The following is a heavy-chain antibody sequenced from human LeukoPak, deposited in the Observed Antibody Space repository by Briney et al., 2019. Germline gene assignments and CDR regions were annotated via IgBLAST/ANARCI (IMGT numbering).Heavy chain of an antibody. V-gene: IGHV3-23*01. CDR3: AAEVPPYYYDSSGYVY. CDR2: ISGSGGST. Sequence: GGSLRLSCAASGFTFSSYAMSWVRQAPGKGLEWVSAISGSGGSTYYADSVKGRFTISRDNSKNTLYLQMNSLRAEDTAVYYCAAEVPPYYYDSSGYVYWGQGTLVTVSS. D-gene: IGHD3-22*01. CDR1: GFTFSSYA. J-gene: IGHJ4*02.